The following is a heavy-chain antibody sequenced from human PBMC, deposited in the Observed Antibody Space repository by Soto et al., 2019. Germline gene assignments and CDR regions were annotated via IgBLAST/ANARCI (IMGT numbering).Heavy chain of an antibody. D-gene: IGHD2-15*01. Sequence: GGSLRLSCEASGFTFSGFDMHWVRQPTGKGLEWVSTIGTAGDTYYAVSVQGRFTISRDNAKNSLSLQMNRLRAGDTAVYFCARGQEVGAHFFESWGQGTQVTVSS. J-gene: IGHJ4*02. V-gene: IGHV3-13*01. CDR1: GFTFSGFD. CDR2: IGTAGDT. CDR3: ARGQEVGAHFFES.